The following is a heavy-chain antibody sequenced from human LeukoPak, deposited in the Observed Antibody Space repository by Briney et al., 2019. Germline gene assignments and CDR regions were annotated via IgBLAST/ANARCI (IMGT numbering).Heavy chain of an antibody. D-gene: IGHD6-13*01. J-gene: IGHJ5*02. CDR1: GYTFTGYY. V-gene: IGHV1-2*02. Sequence: ASVKVSCKASGYTFTGYYMHWVRQAPGQGLEWMGWINPNSGGTNYAQRFPGRVTMTRDTSISTAYMEVSRLKYDDTAIYYCARLAAATPPAWFDPWGQGTLVTVSS. CDR3: ARLAAATPPAWFDP. CDR2: INPNSGGT.